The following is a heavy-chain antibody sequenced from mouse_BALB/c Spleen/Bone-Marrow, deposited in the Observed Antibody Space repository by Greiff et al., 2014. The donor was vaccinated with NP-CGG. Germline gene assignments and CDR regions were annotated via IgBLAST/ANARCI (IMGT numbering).Heavy chain of an antibody. CDR3: ARITTATGAMDY. V-gene: IGHV2-9*02. CDR1: GFSLTNYG. D-gene: IGHD1-2*01. CDR2: IWADGST. Sequence: VQLQQSGPGLVAPSQSLSITCTVSGFSLTNYGVHWVRQPPGKGLEWLGVIWADGSTNYNSALMSRLSISKDNSKSQVFFKMNRLQTDDTAMYYCARITTATGAMDYWGQGTSVTVSS. J-gene: IGHJ4*01.